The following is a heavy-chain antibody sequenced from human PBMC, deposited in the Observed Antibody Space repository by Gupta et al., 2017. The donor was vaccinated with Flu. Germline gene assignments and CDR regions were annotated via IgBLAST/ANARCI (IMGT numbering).Heavy chain of an antibody. CDR1: GFTFNNYW. V-gene: IGHV3-7*01. D-gene: IGHD1-26*01. Sequence: ELQLVESGGGLVQPGGSLRRSCVASGFTFNNYWMTWVRQPPGKWLEWVANIHQDDVEKYSADSVKGRFIISRDNVKKSVFLQINSLGAEDKAVYFCAGGRALDYWGKGTLVTVSS. CDR3: AGGRALDY. J-gene: IGHJ4*02. CDR2: IHQDDVEK.